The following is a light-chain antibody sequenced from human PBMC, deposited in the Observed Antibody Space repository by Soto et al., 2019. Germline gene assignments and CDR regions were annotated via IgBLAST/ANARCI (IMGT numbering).Light chain of an antibody. CDR2: DAS. CDR3: HQRYNWPRVP. Sequence: EIVLTLSPSTLSLSPGERATLSCRASQTVSSNLAWYQQKPGQAPRLLIYDASTRATGIPDRFSGGGSGTEFTLTISSLQSEDFAVYFCHQRYNWPRVPFGQGARLEIK. V-gene: IGKV3-15*01. CDR1: QTVSSN. J-gene: IGKJ5*01.